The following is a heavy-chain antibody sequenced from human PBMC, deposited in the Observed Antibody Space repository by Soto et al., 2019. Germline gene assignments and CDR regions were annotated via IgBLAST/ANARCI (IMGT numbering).Heavy chain of an antibody. CDR2: IYHSGST. Sequence: PSQMLSLTCAVSSGSISSSNWWRWVRQPPGKGLEWIGEIYHSGSTNYNPSLKSRVTISVDKSKNQFSLKLSSVTAADTAVYYCARGGLIMDPPGWFDPWGQGTLVTVSS. CDR1: SGSISSSNW. D-gene: IGHD2-8*01. V-gene: IGHV4-4*02. J-gene: IGHJ5*02. CDR3: ARGGLIMDPPGWFDP.